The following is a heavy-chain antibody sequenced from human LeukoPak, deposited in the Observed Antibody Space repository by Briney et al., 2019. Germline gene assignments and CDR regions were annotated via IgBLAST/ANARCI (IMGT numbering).Heavy chain of an antibody. D-gene: IGHD4-23*01. CDR1: GFTFSSYA. Sequence: TGGSLRLSCAASGFTFSSYAMSWVRQAPGKGLEWVSAISGSGGSTYYADSVKGRFTISRDNSKNTLYLQMNSLRAEDTAVYYCAKGGGLATVVKGVNYFDYWGQGTLVTVSS. CDR2: ISGSGGST. V-gene: IGHV3-23*01. CDR3: AKGGGLATVVKGVNYFDY. J-gene: IGHJ4*02.